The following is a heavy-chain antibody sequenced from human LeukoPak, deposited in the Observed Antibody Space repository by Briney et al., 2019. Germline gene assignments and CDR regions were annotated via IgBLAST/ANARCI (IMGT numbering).Heavy chain of an antibody. CDR2: IIPIFGTA. Sequence: SVKVSCKASGGTFSSYAISWVRKAPGQGLEWMGRIIPIFGTANYAQKFQGRVTIITDDSTSTAYMELSSLRSEDTAVYYCARGDKYSGSYHWGQGTLVTVSS. D-gene: IGHD1-26*01. CDR3: ARGDKYSGSYH. CDR1: GGTFSSYA. J-gene: IGHJ5*02. V-gene: IGHV1-69*05.